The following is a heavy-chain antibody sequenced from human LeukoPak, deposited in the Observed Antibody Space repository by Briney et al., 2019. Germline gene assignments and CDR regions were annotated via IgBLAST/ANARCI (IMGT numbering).Heavy chain of an antibody. J-gene: IGHJ6*02. CDR2: INPSGGGT. CDR3: ARDGVVAAPFYYYGLDV. D-gene: IGHD6-19*01. CDR1: GYTFTRYS. V-gene: IGHV1-46*01. Sequence: ASVKVSCKASGYTFTRYSIHWVRQAPGQGLEWIGIINPSGGGTNYAQKFQGRVTMTTDTSMSTVYMELSSLRSEDTAVFYCARDGVVAAPFYYYGLDVWGQGTTVTVSS.